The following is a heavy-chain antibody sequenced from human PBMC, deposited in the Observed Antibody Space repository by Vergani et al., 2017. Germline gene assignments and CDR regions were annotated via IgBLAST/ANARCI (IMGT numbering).Heavy chain of an antibody. V-gene: IGHV4-4*07. Sequence: QVQLQESGPGLVKPSETLSLTCTVSGGSISSYYWSWIRQPAGKGLEWIGRIYTSGSTNYNPSLKSRVTMSVDTSKNQFSLKLSSVTAADTAVYYCARSGYSSGWTHAFDIWGQGKMVTVSS. CDR1: GGSISSYY. D-gene: IGHD6-19*01. CDR3: ARSGYSSGWTHAFDI. J-gene: IGHJ3*02. CDR2: IYTSGST.